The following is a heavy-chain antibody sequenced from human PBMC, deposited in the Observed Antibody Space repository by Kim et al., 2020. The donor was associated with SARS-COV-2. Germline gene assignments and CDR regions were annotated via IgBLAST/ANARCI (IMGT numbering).Heavy chain of an antibody. Sequence: ASVKVSCKASGYTFTSYAMNWVRQAPGQGLEWMGWINTNTGNPTYAQGFTGRFVFSLDTSVSTAYLQISSLKAEDTAVYYCARTGIAAAGKVNWFDPWGQGTLVTVSS. D-gene: IGHD6-13*01. CDR3: ARTGIAAAGKVNWFDP. CDR2: INTNTGNP. J-gene: IGHJ5*02. V-gene: IGHV7-4-1*02. CDR1: GYTFTSYA.